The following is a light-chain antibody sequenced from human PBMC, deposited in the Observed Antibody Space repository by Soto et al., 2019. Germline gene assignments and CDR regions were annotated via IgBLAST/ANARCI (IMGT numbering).Light chain of an antibody. CDR3: QQYNSYRAWT. CDR1: QSISSW. CDR2: DAS. Sequence: DIQMTQSPSTLSASVGDRVTITCRASQSISSWLAWYQQKPGKAPKLLIYDASSLESGVPSRFSGRGSGTEFTLTISSLQPDDFATYYCQQYNSYRAWTFGQGTKVEIK. V-gene: IGKV1-5*01. J-gene: IGKJ1*01.